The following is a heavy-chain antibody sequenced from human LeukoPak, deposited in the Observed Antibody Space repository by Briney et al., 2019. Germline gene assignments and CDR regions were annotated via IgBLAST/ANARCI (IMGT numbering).Heavy chain of an antibody. CDR1: GYTLSYYG. Sequence: GASVKVSCKASGYTLSYYGINWVRQAPGQGLEWMGWISAYNGNTNYAQKSQGRVTMTTDTSTNTAYMALRSLRSDDTAVYYCARGGYTGYDSVEGVDYWGQGTLVTVSS. D-gene: IGHD5-12*01. CDR2: ISAYNGNT. CDR3: ARGGYTGYDSVEGVDY. V-gene: IGHV1-18*01. J-gene: IGHJ4*02.